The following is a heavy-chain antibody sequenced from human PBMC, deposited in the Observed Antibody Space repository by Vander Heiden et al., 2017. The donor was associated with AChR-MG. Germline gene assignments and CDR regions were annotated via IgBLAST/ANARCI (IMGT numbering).Heavy chain of an antibody. V-gene: IGHV3-74*01. D-gene: IGHD3-3*01. CDR3: ARFSFSRLAFDFWSGYFGKEYYGMDV. J-gene: IGHJ6*02. CDR1: GFTFSSYW. CDR2: INSDGSST. Sequence: VQPGGSLRLSCAASGFTFSSYWMHWVRQAPGKGLVWVSRINSDGSSTSYADSVKGRFTISRDNAKNTLYLQMNSLRAEDTAVYYCARFSFSRLAFDFWSGYFGKEYYGMDVWGQGTTVTVSS.